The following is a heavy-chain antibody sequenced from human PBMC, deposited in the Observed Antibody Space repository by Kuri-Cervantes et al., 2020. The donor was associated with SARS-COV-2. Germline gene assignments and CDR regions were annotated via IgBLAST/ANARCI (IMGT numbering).Heavy chain of an antibody. Sequence: LTCAASVFTFSSYAMSWVRQPPGKGLEGVSAISVSCDSTYYADSVKGRFTSSRDNSKYTLYLQSNSLRAEDTAVYFCAKDRRYNYDSWFYFDYWGQGTLVTVSS. D-gene: IGHD5-18*01. CDR3: AKDRRYNYDSWFYFDY. CDR2: ISVSCDST. J-gene: IGHJ4*02. V-gene: IGHV3-23*01. CDR1: VFTFSSYA.